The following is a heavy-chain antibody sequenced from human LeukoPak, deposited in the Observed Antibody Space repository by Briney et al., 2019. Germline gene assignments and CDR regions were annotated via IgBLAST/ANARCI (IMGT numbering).Heavy chain of an antibody. CDR1: GFTFDDYD. V-gene: IGHV3-23*01. CDR3: AKVNSNWGTRITRGDFDY. D-gene: IGHD7-27*01. Sequence: GGSLRLSCAASGFTFDDYDMSWVRQAPGKGLEWVSAISGSGGSTYYADSVKGRFTISRDNSKNTLFLQMNSLRAEDTAVYYCAKVNSNWGTRITRGDFDYWGQGTLVTVSS. J-gene: IGHJ4*02. CDR2: ISGSGGST.